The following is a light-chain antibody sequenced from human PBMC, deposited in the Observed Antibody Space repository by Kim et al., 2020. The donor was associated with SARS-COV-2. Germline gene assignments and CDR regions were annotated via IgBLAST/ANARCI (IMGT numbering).Light chain of an antibody. J-gene: IGLJ2*01. CDR3: AAWDDSLNGVV. Sequence: GQRVTISCSGSSSNIGSNTVYWYQQLPGTAPKLLIYRNNQRPSGVPDRFSGSKSGTSASLAISGLQSEDEADYYCAAWDDSLNGVVFGGGTQLTVL. CDR1: SSNIGSNT. V-gene: IGLV1-44*01. CDR2: RNN.